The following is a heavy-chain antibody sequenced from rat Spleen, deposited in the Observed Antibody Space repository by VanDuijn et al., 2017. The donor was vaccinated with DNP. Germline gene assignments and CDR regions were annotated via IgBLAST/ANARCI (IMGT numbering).Heavy chain of an antibody. Sequence: EVQLQESGPGLVKPSQSLSLTCSVTGYSITSNYWGWIRKFPGNKLEWMGYINSAGSTNYNPSLKSRISITRDTSKNQFFLQLNSVTSGDTATYYCARWPGYNPPYAMDAWGQGTSVTVSS. J-gene: IGHJ4*01. D-gene: IGHD1-4*01. CDR3: ARWPGYNPPYAMDA. V-gene: IGHV3-3*01. CDR2: INSAGST. CDR1: GYSITSNY.